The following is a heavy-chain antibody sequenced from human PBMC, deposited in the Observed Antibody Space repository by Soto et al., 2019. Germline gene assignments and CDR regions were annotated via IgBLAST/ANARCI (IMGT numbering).Heavy chain of an antibody. CDR2: ISGSGGST. CDR1: GFTFSSYA. J-gene: IGHJ4*02. V-gene: IGHV3-23*01. CDR3: AKALYGDYVFFDY. D-gene: IGHD4-17*01. Sequence: EVQLLESGGGLVQPGGSLRLSCAASGFTFSSYAMSWVRQAPGRGLEWVSAISGSGGSTNYADSVKGRFTSSRDNSKNTLYLQMNSLRAEDTAVYYCAKALYGDYVFFDYWGQGTLVTVSS.